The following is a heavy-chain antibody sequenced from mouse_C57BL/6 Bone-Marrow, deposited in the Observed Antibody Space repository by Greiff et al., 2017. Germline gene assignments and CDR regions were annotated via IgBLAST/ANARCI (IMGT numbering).Heavy chain of an antibody. J-gene: IGHJ2*01. CDR2: INPNNGGT. D-gene: IGHD1-1*01. CDR1: GYTFTDYN. CDR3: ASPLYGSSLYY. V-gene: IGHV1-22*01. Sequence: EVQLQESGPELVKPGASVKMSCKASGYTFTDYNMHWVKQSHGKSLEWIGYINPNNGGTRYNQKFKGKATLTVNKSSSTAYMELRSLTSEAAAVYYCASPLYGSSLYYWGQGTTLTVSS.